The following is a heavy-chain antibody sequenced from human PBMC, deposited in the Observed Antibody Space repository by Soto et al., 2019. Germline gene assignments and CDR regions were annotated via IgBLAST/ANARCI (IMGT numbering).Heavy chain of an antibody. Sequence: GGSLRLSCAASGFTFSSYGMHWVRQAPGKGLEWVAVIWYDGSNKYYADSVKGRFTISRDNSKNTLYLQMNSLRAEDTAVYYCARDRDTYYYGSWGYYYGMDVWGQGTTVTVSS. J-gene: IGHJ6*02. CDR3: ARDRDTYYYGSWGYYYGMDV. V-gene: IGHV3-33*01. CDR2: IWYDGSNK. CDR1: GFTFSSYG. D-gene: IGHD3-10*01.